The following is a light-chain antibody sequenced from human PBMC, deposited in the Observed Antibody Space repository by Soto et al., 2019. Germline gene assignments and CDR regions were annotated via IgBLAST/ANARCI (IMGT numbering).Light chain of an antibody. CDR1: SSNIGNNY. CDR3: GTWDSSLGAGV. J-gene: IGLJ3*02. CDR2: ENN. V-gene: IGLV1-51*02. Sequence: QSVLTQPPSVSAAPGQKVTISCSGSSSNIGNNYVSWYQQLPGTAPKLLIYENNKRPSGIPDRFSGSKSGTSATLGITGLQTGDEDDYYCGTWDSSLGAGVFGGGTKLTVL.